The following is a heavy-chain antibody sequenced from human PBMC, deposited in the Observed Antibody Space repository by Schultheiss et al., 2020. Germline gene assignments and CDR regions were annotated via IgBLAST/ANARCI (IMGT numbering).Heavy chain of an antibody. J-gene: IGHJ6*02. CDR2: INPSGGST. CDR1: GYTFTSYY. CDR3: ARFRGPWTTWVQGRGMDV. V-gene: IGHV1-46*01. D-gene: IGHD3-16*01. Sequence: ASVKVSCKASGYTFTSYYMHWVRQAPGQGLEWMGIINPSGGSTSYAQKFQGRVTMTRDTSTSTVYMELSSLRSEDTAVYYCARFRGPWTTWVQGRGMDVWGQGTTVTVSS.